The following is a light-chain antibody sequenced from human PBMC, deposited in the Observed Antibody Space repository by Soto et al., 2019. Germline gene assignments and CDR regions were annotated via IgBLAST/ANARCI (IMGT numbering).Light chain of an antibody. J-gene: IGKJ4*01. CDR2: HAS. Sequence: ENVLTQSPGTLSLSPGERATLSCRASQSISNSYLAWYQQKPGQTPSLLIYHASNRATGIPDRFSGSGSGTDFTLTISRLELEDFAVYYCQQYGDSLLTFGGGTKVEIK. V-gene: IGKV3-20*01. CDR3: QQYGDSLLT. CDR1: QSISNSY.